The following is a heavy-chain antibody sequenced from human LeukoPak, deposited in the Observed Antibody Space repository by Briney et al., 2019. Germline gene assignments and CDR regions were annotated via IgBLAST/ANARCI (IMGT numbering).Heavy chain of an antibody. CDR2: ISAYNGNT. Sequence: ASVKVSCKASGYTFTSYGISWVRQAPGQGLEWMGWISAYNGNTNYAQKLQGRATMTTDTSTSTAYMELRSLRSDDTAVYYCARGSLYYYDSSGHSEDVAFDIWGQGTMVTVSS. V-gene: IGHV1-18*01. J-gene: IGHJ3*02. D-gene: IGHD3-22*01. CDR3: ARGSLYYYDSSGHSEDVAFDI. CDR1: GYTFTSYG.